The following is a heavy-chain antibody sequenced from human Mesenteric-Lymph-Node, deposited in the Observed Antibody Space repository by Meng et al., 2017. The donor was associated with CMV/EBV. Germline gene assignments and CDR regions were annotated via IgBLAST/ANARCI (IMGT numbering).Heavy chain of an antibody. J-gene: IGHJ6*02. CDR2: IRYDGSHK. CDR1: GFTFSDYG. V-gene: IGHV3-30*02. Sequence: GGSLRLSCAASGFTFSDYGIHWVRQTPGKRLEWVAFIRYDGSHKDYLDSVKGRFTISRDDSNNTAYLLMNSLKTEDSAVYYCTRHVDSDIVVIPGAVSGMDVWGQGTTVTVSS. CDR3: TRHVDSDIVVIPGAVSGMDV. D-gene: IGHD2-2*01.